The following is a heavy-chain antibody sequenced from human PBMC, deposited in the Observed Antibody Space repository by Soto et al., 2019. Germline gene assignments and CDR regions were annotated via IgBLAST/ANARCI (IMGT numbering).Heavy chain of an antibody. CDR3: ARAQFYSGSGNYNNLMFDA. J-gene: IGHJ5*02. V-gene: IGHV4-30-2*01. Sequence: SETLSLTCTVSGGSIGGVGYSWSWIRQPPGGGLEWIGYRYHSGTFLKSPSLKTRLTMSLDMSKNQFSLTLNSMTAADTAVYYCARAQFYSGSGNYNNLMFDAWGQGIQVTVSS. D-gene: IGHD3-10*01. CDR2: RYHSGTF. CDR1: GGSIGGVGYS.